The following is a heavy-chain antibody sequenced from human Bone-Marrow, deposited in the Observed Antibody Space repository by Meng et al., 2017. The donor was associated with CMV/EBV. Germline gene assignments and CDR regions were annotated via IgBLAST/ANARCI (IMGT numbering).Heavy chain of an antibody. CDR1: GFRFDDYA. D-gene: IGHD6-19*01. Sequence: SLKISCAASGFRFDDYAMHWVRQGPGKGLEWVSGISWNSDSIGYADSVKGRFTISRDNAKNSLYLQMNSLRAEDTAVYYCARDLGHGWSSYFDYWGQGTLVTVSS. CDR2: ISWNSDSI. V-gene: IGHV3-9*01. CDR3: ARDLGHGWSSYFDY. J-gene: IGHJ4*02.